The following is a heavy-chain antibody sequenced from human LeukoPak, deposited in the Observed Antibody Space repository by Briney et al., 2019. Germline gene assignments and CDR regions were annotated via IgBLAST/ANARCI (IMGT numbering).Heavy chain of an antibody. J-gene: IGHJ3*02. V-gene: IGHV3-30*04. CDR1: GFTFSSYA. CDR2: ISYDGSNK. D-gene: IGHD5-18*01. CDR3: ARENRGYMGAFDI. Sequence: GGSLRLSCAASGFTFSSYAMHWVRQAPGKGVEGVAVISYDGSNKYYADSVKGRFTISRDNSKNTLYLQMNSLRAEDTAVYYCARENRGYMGAFDIWGQGTMVTVSS.